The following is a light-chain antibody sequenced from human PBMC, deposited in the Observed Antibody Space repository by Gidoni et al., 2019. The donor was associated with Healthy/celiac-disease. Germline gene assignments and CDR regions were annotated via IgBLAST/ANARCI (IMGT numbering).Light chain of an antibody. CDR1: QGISSY. Sequence: DIQLTQSPSFLSASVGDRVTITCWASQGISSYFAWYQQKPGKAPKLLICATSTLQSGVPARFSGSGSGTEFTLTVSSLQPEDFATYYCQQLNSYPLTFGGGTKVEIK. V-gene: IGKV1-9*01. CDR3: QQLNSYPLT. CDR2: ATS. J-gene: IGKJ4*01.